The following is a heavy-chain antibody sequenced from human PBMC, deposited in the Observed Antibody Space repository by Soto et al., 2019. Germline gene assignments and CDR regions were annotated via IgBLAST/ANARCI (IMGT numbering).Heavy chain of an antibody. CDR2: IYPGDSDT. V-gene: IGHV5-51*01. CDR1: GYSFTSYW. J-gene: IGHJ6*03. D-gene: IGHD6-6*01. CDR3: ARRRSSSSPGAHYYYYMDV. Sequence: GESLKISCKGSGYSFTSYWIGWVRQMPGKGLEWMGIIYPGDSDTRYSPSFQGQVTISADKSISTAYLQWSSLKASDTAMYYCARRRSSSSPGAHYYYYMDVWGKGTTVTVSS.